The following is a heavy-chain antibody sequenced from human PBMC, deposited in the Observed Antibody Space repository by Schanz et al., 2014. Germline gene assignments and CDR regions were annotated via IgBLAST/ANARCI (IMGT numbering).Heavy chain of an antibody. CDR1: EFTFSTDA. Sequence: DVHLLESGGGLVQPGGSLRLSCAASEFTFSTDAMSWVRQAPGKGLEWLSVISASGRDTYYADSVKGRFTISRDNSKNTLYLQMNSQRAEDTAVYFCAKVRYSSGWRGDYFDEWGQGTLVTVAS. V-gene: IGHV3-23*01. CDR2: ISASGRDT. D-gene: IGHD6-25*01. J-gene: IGHJ4*02. CDR3: AKVRYSSGWRGDYFDE.